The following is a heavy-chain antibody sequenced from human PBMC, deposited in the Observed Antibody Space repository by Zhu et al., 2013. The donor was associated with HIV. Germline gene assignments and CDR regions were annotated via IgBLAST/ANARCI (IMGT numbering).Heavy chain of an antibody. V-gene: IGHV1-18*01. CDR3: ARVSGSYYYLYYMDV. J-gene: IGHJ6*03. D-gene: IGHD1-26*01. CDR1: GYIFNNQA. CDR2: ISPYDVRT. Sequence: QVQLVQSGGEIKNPGASVKVSCKTSGYIFNNQAISWVRQVPGQGLEWMGWISPYDVRTSYLQKFQDRVTITADASTGTVYMELSSLRSEDTAVYYCARVSGSYYYLYYMDVWGKGTTVTVSS.